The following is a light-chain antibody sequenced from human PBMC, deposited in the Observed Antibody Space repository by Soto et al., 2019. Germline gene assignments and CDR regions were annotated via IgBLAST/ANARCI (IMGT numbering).Light chain of an antibody. Sequence: EIVLTQSPGTLSLSPGERVTLSCRASQNVSGSYLAWYQQKPGQAPRLLINGASSRATGIPDRFSGSGSGTDFTLTISRLEPEDFAVYYCQQYGSPPSLTFGGGTKVEIK. CDR3: QQYGSPPSLT. CDR1: QNVSGSY. V-gene: IGKV3-20*01. CDR2: GAS. J-gene: IGKJ4*01.